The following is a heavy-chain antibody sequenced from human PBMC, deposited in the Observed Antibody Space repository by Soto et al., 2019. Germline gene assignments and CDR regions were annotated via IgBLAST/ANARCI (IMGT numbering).Heavy chain of an antibody. CDR2: ISGSGGST. CDR3: ALSGGQGTGYYYMDV. D-gene: IGHD2-15*01. J-gene: IGHJ6*03. V-gene: IGHV3-23*01. CDR1: GFTFSSYA. Sequence: EVQLLESGGGLVQPGGSLRLSCAASGFTFSSYAMSWVRQAPGKGLEWVSAISGSGGSTYYADSVKGRFTISRDNSKNTLYLQMNSLRAEDTVVYYCALSGGQGTGYYYMDVWGKGTTVTVSS.